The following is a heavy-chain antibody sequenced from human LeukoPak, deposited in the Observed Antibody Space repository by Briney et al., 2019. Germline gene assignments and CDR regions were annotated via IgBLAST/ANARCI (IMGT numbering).Heavy chain of an antibody. V-gene: IGHV3-33*01. D-gene: IGHD2-15*01. CDR2: IWSDGSNK. CDR3: AREVSGAYYFDY. J-gene: IGHJ4*02. Sequence: GGSLRLSCAASGFTFSSYAMDWVRQAPGKGLEWVAVIWSDGSNKYYADSVEGRFTISRDNSKNTLHLQMDSLRAEDTAVYYCAREVSGAYYFDYWGQGTLVTVSS. CDR1: GFTFSSYA.